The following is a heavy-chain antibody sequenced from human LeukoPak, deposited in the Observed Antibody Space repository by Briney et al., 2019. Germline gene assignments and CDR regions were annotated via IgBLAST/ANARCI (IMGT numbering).Heavy chain of an antibody. J-gene: IGHJ6*02. D-gene: IGHD3-10*01. CDR3: ARAYHYYGSGSYYKGYYYGMDV. CDR2: IYTSGST. V-gene: IGHV4-4*07. CDR1: GGSISSYY. Sequence: SETLSLTCTVSGGSISSYYWSWIRQPAGKGLEWIGRIYTSGSTNYNPSLKSRVTMSVDTSKNQFSLKLSSVTAADTAVYYCARAYHYYGSGSYYKGYYYGMDVWGQGTTVTVSS.